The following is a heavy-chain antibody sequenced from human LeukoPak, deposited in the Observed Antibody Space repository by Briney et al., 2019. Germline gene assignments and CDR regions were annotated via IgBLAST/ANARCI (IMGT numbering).Heavy chain of an antibody. Sequence: GGSLRLSCAASGFTFTSYAMGWVRQAPGKGLEWVSSVSGSGDGTYYADSVKGRFTISRDNSKKTLDLHMDSLRAEDAAVYYCAKERLGGNYGDYAVDYWGQGTMVTVSS. CDR2: VSGSGDGT. V-gene: IGHV3-23*01. J-gene: IGHJ4*02. CDR1: GFTFTSYA. CDR3: AKERLGGNYGDYAVDY. D-gene: IGHD4-17*01.